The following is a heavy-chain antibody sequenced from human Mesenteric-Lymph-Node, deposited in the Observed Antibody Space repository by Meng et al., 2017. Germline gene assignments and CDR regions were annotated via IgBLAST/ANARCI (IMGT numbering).Heavy chain of an antibody. CDR3: ARDHLPTIVVVVAALGMDV. CDR1: GFTLSNFA. CDR2: ISWDGGST. Sequence: GESPKTPRAASGFTLSNFAMNWVRQGPGKGLEWVSLISWDGGSTYYADSVKGRFTISRDNSKNSLYLQMNSLRAEDTAVYYCARDHLPTIVVVVAALGMDVWGQGTTVTVSS. D-gene: IGHD2-15*01. J-gene: IGHJ6*02. V-gene: IGHV3-43D*03.